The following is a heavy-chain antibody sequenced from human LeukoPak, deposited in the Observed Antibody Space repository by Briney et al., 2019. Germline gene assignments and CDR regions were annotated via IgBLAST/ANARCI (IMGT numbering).Heavy chain of an antibody. V-gene: IGHV3-48*01. J-gene: IGHJ4*02. CDR2: ISGTSGTI. D-gene: IGHD3-10*01. Sequence: GGSLTLSCAASGFTFSSYNMNWVRQAPGKELEWVSIISGTSGTIYADSVKGRFIISRDNAKNSLSLQMNSLRAEDAAVYYCARDQGRGHDYWGQGTLVTVSS. CDR1: GFTFSSYN. CDR3: ARDQGRGHDY.